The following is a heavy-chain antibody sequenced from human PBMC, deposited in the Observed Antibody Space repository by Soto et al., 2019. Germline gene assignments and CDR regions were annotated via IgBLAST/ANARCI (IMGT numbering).Heavy chain of an antibody. V-gene: IGHV3-21*01. CDR3: ARAHEVAWFDS. D-gene: IGHD2-15*01. CDR1: VFSFSSYT. CDR2: ITNRGTHT. Sequence: LRLSCEASVFSFSSYTMNWVRQAPGKGLQWVSSITNRGTHTYSADSVKGRFTISRDNDKNSLYLQMNNLRAEDTAIYFCARAHEVAWFDSWGLGTLVTVSS. J-gene: IGHJ5*01.